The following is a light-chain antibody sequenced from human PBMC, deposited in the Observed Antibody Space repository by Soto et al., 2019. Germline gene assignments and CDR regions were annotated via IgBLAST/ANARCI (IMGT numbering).Light chain of an antibody. V-gene: IGKV1-5*03. CDR1: QSVSSR. CDR2: KAS. CDR3: QQYNGYPYT. J-gene: IGKJ2*01. Sequence: DIQMTQSPSTLSAFVGDRVTITCRASQSVSSRLAWYQQKPGEAPKFLIYKASSLQTGVPSRFSGSGSGTEFTLTISSLQPDDFATYYCQQYNGYPYTFGQGTKLEIK.